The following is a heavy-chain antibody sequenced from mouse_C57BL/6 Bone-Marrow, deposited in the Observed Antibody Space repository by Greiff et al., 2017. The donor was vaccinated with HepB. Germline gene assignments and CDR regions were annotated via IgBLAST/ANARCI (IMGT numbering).Heavy chain of an antibody. CDR3: ARHADYGNSAWFAY. CDR1: GFTFSSYG. D-gene: IGHD2-1*01. V-gene: IGHV5-6*02. CDR2: ISSGGSYT. J-gene: IGHJ3*01. Sequence: DVMLVESGGDLVKPGGSLKLSCAASGFTFSSYGMSWVRQTPDKRLEWVATISSGGSYTYYPDSVKGRFTISRDNAKNTLYLQMSSLKSEDTAMYYCARHADYGNSAWFAYWGQGTLVTVSA.